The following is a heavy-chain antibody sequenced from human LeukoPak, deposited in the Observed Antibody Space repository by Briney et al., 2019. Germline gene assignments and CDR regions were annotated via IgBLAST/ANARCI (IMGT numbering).Heavy chain of an antibody. D-gene: IGHD3-10*01. Sequence: SETLSLTCTVSGGSISSSYWSWIRQPPGKGLEWIGYIYYSGSTNYNPSLKSRVTISVDTSKNQFSLKLSSVIAADTAVYYCARAVRDRGVILPWFGPWGQGTLVTVSS. CDR3: ARAVRDRGVILPWFGP. J-gene: IGHJ5*02. CDR1: GGSISSSY. V-gene: IGHV4-59*01. CDR2: IYYSGST.